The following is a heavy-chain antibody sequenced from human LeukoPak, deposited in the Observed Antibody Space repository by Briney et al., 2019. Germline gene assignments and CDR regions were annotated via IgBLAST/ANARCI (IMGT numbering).Heavy chain of an antibody. CDR1: GFAVTIYY. Sequence: GGSLRLSCAASGFAVTIYYMSWVRQAPGKGLEWVSVSYTDGNTNYADSVKGRFTISRDISKNTLYLQMNSLRPDDTAVYYCAKEDSQGPFDPWGQGTLVTVSS. CDR2: SYTDGNT. D-gene: IGHD4-11*01. J-gene: IGHJ5*02. V-gene: IGHV3-66*01. CDR3: AKEDSQGPFDP.